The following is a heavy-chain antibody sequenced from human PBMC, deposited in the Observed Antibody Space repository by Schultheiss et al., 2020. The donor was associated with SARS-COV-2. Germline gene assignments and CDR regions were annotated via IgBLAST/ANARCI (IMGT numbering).Heavy chain of an antibody. Sequence: GGSLRLSCAASGFTFSDYYMSWIRQAPGKGLEWVSYISSSGSTIYYADSVKGRFTISRDNAKNSLYLQMNSLTAEDTAVYYCARFKPNNWNSKDYFDYWGQGTLVTVSS. V-gene: IGHV3-11*01. J-gene: IGHJ4*02. CDR1: GFTFSDYY. CDR3: ARFKPNNWNSKDYFDY. D-gene: IGHD1-7*01. CDR2: ISSSGSTI.